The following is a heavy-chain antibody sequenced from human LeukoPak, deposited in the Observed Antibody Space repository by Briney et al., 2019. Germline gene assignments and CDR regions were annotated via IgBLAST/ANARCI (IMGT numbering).Heavy chain of an antibody. J-gene: IGHJ4*02. Sequence: EASVKVSCKASGYTFTSYYMHWVRQAPGQRLEWMGVINPSVGSTTYAQKFQGRVTMTRDTSTRTVYMELSSLRSEDTAVYYCERAPPYSNGWLEGIYWGQGSLVTVSS. CDR3: ERAPPYSNGWLEGIY. D-gene: IGHD6-19*01. CDR2: INPSVGST. CDR1: GYTFTSYY. V-gene: IGHV1-46*01.